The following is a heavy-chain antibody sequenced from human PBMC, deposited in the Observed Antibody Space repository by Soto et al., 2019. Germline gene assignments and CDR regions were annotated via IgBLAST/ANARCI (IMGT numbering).Heavy chain of an antibody. Sequence: TLSLIFTVSGGSISSYYWSWIRQPGGKGLEWIGRIYTSGSTNYNPSLKSRVTMSVDTSKNQFSLKLSSVTAADTAVYYCEGCSGGSCPAGYFQHWGQGTLVTVYS. CDR2: IYTSGST. J-gene: IGHJ1*01. CDR1: GGSISSYY. D-gene: IGHD2-15*01. CDR3: EGCSGGSCPAGYFQH. V-gene: IGHV4-4*07.